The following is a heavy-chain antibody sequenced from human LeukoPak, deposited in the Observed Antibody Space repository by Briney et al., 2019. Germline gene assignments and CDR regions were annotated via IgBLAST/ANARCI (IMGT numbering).Heavy chain of an antibody. Sequence: WASVKVSCKASGYTFTSYGISWVRQAPGQGLEWMGWISAYNGNTNYAQKLQGRVTMTTDTSTSTAYMELRSLRSVDTAVYYCARDPTYYDFWSGSDYWGQGTLVTVSS. CDR1: GYTFTSYG. D-gene: IGHD3-3*01. V-gene: IGHV1-18*01. CDR2: ISAYNGNT. J-gene: IGHJ4*02. CDR3: ARDPTYYDFWSGSDY.